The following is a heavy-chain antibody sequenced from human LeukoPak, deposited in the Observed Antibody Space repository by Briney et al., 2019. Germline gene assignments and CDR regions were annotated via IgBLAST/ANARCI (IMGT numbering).Heavy chain of an antibody. V-gene: IGHV4-30-4*01. CDR1: GGSISGGDSY. J-gene: IGHJ4*02. D-gene: IGHD3-22*01. CDR3: ARVNDSSGYYPPDC. Sequence: PSETLSLTCTVSGGSISGGDSYWSWIRQPPGQGLEWIGYIYYSGGTYYSPSLKSRVTISVDTSKNQFSLRLSSVTAADTAVYYCARVNDSSGYYPPDCWGQGTLVTVSS. CDR2: IYYSGGT.